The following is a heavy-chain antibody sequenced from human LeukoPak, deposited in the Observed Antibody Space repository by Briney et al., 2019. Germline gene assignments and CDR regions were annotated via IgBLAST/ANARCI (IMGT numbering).Heavy chain of an antibody. CDR2: MYVSGST. Sequence: SETLSLTCTVSGDSISSYYWSWIRLPAGKGLEWIGRMYVSGSTNYNPSLKSRVTMSVDTSKNQFSLKMTSVTAADTAFYYCARDMVRGVKAYLSWFDPWGQGILVTVST. CDR1: GDSISSYY. D-gene: IGHD3-10*01. CDR3: ARDMVRGVKAYLSWFDP. J-gene: IGHJ5*02. V-gene: IGHV4-4*07.